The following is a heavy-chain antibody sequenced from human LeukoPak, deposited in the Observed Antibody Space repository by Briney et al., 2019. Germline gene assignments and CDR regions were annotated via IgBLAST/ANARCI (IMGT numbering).Heavy chain of an antibody. CDR2: MNPNSGNT. J-gene: IGHJ4*02. CDR1: GYAFTSYD. CDR3: ARGWGIAAAGQTDY. V-gene: IGHV1-8*01. Sequence: ASVKVSCKASGYAFTSYDINWVRQATGQGLEWMGWMNPNSGNTGYAQKFQGRVTMTRNTSISTAYMELSSLRSEDTAVYYCARGWGIAAAGQTDYWGQGTLVTVSS. D-gene: IGHD6-13*01.